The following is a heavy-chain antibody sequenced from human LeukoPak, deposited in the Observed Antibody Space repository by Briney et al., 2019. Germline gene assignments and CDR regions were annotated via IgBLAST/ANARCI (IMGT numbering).Heavy chain of an antibody. CDR2: INHSGST. J-gene: IGHJ4*02. CDR1: GGSFSGYY. Sequence: SETLSLTCAVYGGSFSGYYWSWLRQPPGKGLEWIGEINHSGSTNYNPSLKSRGTISVDTSKNQFSLKLSSVTAADTAVYYCARLGPIRGYSGPRYFDYWGQGTLVTVSS. D-gene: IGHD5-12*01. V-gene: IGHV4-34*01. CDR3: ARLGPIRGYSGPRYFDY.